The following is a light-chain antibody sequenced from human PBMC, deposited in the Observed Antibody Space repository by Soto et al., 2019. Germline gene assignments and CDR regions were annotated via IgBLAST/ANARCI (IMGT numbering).Light chain of an antibody. CDR3: QQYNNWPRT. CDR1: QSVTSN. J-gene: IGKJ1*01. CDR2: GAF. V-gene: IGKV3-15*01. Sequence: EIVLTQSPGTLSSSPGERATLSCRASQSVTSNYLAWYQQKPGQTPRLLIYGAFTRATGIPARFSGSASGAEFTLTISSLQSEDFAVYYCQQYNNWPRTFGQGTKVDIK.